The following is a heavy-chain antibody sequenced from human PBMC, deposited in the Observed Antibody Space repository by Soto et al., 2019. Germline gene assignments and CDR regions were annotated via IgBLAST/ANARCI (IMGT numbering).Heavy chain of an antibody. CDR2: ISSSGSFL. Sequence: EVQLVESGGGRVEPGGSLRLSCAASGFTFSTHAMVWVRQAPGKGLEWVSSISSSGSFLYYADSVESRFTISRDDARNSVYLQMNSLRVDDTAVYYCARDGNYHEFWGQGTLVTVSS. CDR1: GFTFSTHA. D-gene: IGHD1-1*01. V-gene: IGHV3-21*01. CDR3: ARDGNYHEF. J-gene: IGHJ4*02.